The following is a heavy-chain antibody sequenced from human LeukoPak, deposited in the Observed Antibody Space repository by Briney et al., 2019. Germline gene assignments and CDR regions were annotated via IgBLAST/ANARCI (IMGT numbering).Heavy chain of an antibody. J-gene: IGHJ6*03. CDR3: ARDWDQLVPSKGGPPRYFYFMDV. CDR2: INPNSGGT. V-gene: IGHV1-2*02. D-gene: IGHD2-15*01. CDR1: RYTFTGYY. Sequence: ASVKVSCKASRYTFTGYYMHWVRQAPGQELEWMGWINPNSGGTNYAQKFQGRVTMTRDTSISTAYMELSRLRSDDTAVYYCARDWDQLVPSKGGPPRYFYFMDVWGKGTSVIVSS.